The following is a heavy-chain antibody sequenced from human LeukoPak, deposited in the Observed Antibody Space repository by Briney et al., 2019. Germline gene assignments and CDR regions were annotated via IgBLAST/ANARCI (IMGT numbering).Heavy chain of an antibody. CDR2: IYYSGST. J-gene: IGHJ6*03. CDR3: ARDRYYYGSGDMDV. V-gene: IGHV4-39*07. Sequence: SETLSLTCTVSGGSISSSSYYWGWIRQPPGKGLEWIGSIYYSGSTYYNPSLKSRVTISVDTSKNQFSLKLSPVTAADTAVYYCARDRYYYGSGDMDVWGKGTTVTISS. CDR1: GGSISSSSYY. D-gene: IGHD3-10*01.